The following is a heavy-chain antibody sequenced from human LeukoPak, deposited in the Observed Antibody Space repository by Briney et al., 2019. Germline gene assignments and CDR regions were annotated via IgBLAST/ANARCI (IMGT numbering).Heavy chain of an antibody. Sequence: VPSVKVSFKASGYTFTSYDINWVRQATGQGLEWMGWMNPNSGNTGYAQKFQGRVTITRNTSISTAYMELSSLRSEDTAVYYCARGLRYCSSTSCSYYFDYWGQGTLVTVSS. D-gene: IGHD2-2*01. J-gene: IGHJ4*02. CDR1: GYTFTSYD. CDR3: ARGLRYCSSTSCSYYFDY. CDR2: MNPNSGNT. V-gene: IGHV1-8*03.